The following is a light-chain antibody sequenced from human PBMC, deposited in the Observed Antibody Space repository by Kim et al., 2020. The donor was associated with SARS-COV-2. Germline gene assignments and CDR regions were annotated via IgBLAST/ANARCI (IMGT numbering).Light chain of an antibody. CDR3: SSYAGSSTV. Sequence: QSALTQPPSASESPGQSVTISCTGTSSDVGGYNLVSWYQQHPDKAPRLIIYEVSRRPSGVPDRFSGSKSGNTASLTVSGLQAEDEADYYCSSYAGSSTVFGTGTKVTVL. J-gene: IGLJ1*01. CDR2: EVS. V-gene: IGLV2-8*01. CDR1: SSDVGGYNL.